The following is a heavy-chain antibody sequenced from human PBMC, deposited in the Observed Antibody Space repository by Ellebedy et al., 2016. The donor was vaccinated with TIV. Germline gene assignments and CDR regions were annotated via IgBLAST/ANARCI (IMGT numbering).Heavy chain of an antibody. Sequence: GESLKISCEASGFIFSNYGMHWVRQAPGKGLEWVAFIWYDGGNKYYADSVKGRFTISRDNSKNTLYLQMNNLGAEDTAVFYRARNRHVERGDCLDYWGQGTLVTVSS. J-gene: IGHJ4*02. CDR3: ARNRHVERGDCLDY. D-gene: IGHD2-21*02. CDR2: IWYDGGNK. V-gene: IGHV3-33*01. CDR1: GFIFSNYG.